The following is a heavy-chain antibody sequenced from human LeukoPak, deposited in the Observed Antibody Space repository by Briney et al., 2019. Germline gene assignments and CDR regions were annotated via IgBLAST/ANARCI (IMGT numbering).Heavy chain of an antibody. D-gene: IGHD4-23*01. CDR1: GFTFSSYS. Sequence: PGGSLRLSCAASGFTFSSYSMNWVRQAPGKGLEWVSSISSSSSYIYYADSVKGRFTISRDNSRNTLYLQMNSLRAQDTAVYYCARGARKGDDYGGFFDCWGQGTLVTVSS. J-gene: IGHJ4*02. CDR2: ISSSSSYI. V-gene: IGHV3-21*01. CDR3: ARGARKGDDYGGFFDC.